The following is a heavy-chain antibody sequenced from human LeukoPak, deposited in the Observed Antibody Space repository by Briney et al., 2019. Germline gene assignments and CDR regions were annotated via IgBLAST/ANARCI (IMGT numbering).Heavy chain of an antibody. CDR1: GFTVSSNY. V-gene: IGHV3-11*03. CDR3: VVATINAFDI. Sequence: PGGSLRLSCAASGFTVSSNYMSWIRQAPGKGLEWVSYISSSSSYTNYADSVKGRFTISRDNAKNSLYLQMNSLRAEDTAVYYCVVATINAFDIWGQGTMITVSS. J-gene: IGHJ3*02. D-gene: IGHD5-12*01. CDR2: ISSSSSYT.